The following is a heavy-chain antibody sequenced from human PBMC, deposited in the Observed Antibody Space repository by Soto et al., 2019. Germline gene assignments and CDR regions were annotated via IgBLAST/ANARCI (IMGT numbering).Heavy chain of an antibody. CDR1: GFTFSNAW. D-gene: IGHD2-15*01. CDR2: IKSKTDGGTT. V-gene: IGHV3-15*01. CDR3: TRDLYCSGGRWREYSMAC. J-gene: IGHJ6*03. Sequence: EVQLVESGGGLVKPGGSLRLSCAASGFTFSNAWMSWVRQAPGKGLEWVGRIKSKTDGGTTDYAAHVKGRFTISRDESKNTLYLQMNSRKTEGTAVYYCTRDLYCSGGRWREYSMACGGKGTTVTVS.